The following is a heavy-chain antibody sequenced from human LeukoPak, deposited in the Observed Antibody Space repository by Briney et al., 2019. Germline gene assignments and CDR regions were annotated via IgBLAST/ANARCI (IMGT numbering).Heavy chain of an antibody. Sequence: MTSETLSLTCGVSGGSTSNINWWSWVRQPPGQGLEWIGEISLTGLTHYNPSLESRVTVSLDKSKNQLSLNLTSVTAADTAVYYCSRENGAFSPFGYWGQGTLVTVLS. CDR2: ISLTGLT. D-gene: IGHD2-8*01. J-gene: IGHJ4*02. V-gene: IGHV4-4*02. CDR3: SRENGAFSPFGY. CDR1: GGSTSNINW.